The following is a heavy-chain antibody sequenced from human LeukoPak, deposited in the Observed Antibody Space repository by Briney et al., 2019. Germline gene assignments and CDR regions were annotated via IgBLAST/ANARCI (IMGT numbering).Heavy chain of an antibody. Sequence: ASVTVSCKASGYTFTGYYMHWVRQAPGQGLEWMGWINPNSGGTNYAQKFQGRVTMTRDTSISTAYMELSRLRSDDTAVYYCARFGELPPHNAFDIWGQGTMVTVSS. D-gene: IGHD3-10*01. CDR3: ARFGELPPHNAFDI. V-gene: IGHV1-2*02. J-gene: IGHJ3*02. CDR1: GYTFTGYY. CDR2: INPNSGGT.